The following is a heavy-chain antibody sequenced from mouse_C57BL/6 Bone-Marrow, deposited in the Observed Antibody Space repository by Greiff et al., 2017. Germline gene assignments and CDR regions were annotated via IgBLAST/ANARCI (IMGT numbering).Heavy chain of an antibody. J-gene: IGHJ3*01. CDR2: IDPEDGET. CDR1: GFNIKDYY. CDR3: AQFSYYYGSPAWFAY. V-gene: IGHV14-2*01. Sequence: VQLQQSGAELVKPGASVKLSCTASGFNIKDYYMHWVKQRTEQGLEWIGRIDPEDGETKYAPKFQGKATMTADTSSNTAYLQLSSLTSEDTAVYYCAQFSYYYGSPAWFAYWGQGTLVTVSA. D-gene: IGHD1-1*01.